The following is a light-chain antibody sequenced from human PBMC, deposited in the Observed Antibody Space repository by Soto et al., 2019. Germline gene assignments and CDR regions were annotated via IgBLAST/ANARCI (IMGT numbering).Light chain of an antibody. CDR3: QSYDSRLXSYV. J-gene: IGLJ1*01. CDR1: SSDIGAGYD. Sequence: QSLLRQPPSVSEAPGQRVTISCTGTSSDIGAGYDVNWYQQLPGEAPKLLIYSNAIRPSGVPDRFSASKSGTSASLAITGLRAEDEDDYYCQSYDSRLXSYVVGTGTKVXV. CDR2: SNA. V-gene: IGLV1-40*01.